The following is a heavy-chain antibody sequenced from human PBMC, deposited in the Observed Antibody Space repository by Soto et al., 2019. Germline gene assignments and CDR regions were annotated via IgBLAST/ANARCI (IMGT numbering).Heavy chain of an antibody. CDR1: GYTFTNFX. Sequence: QVHLVQSGAVVENPGASVKVSCKASGYTFTNFXXXXXRQAXXXGLEWMGWITPYNGNANYPQKHQDRLTITTDTSTNTAYLELRSLRSDDTAVYFCARARMFSGAHHDYWGQGTRVTVSS. CDR2: ITPYNGNA. V-gene: IGHV1-18*04. J-gene: IGHJ4*02. CDR3: ARARMFSGAHHDY. D-gene: IGHD1-26*01.